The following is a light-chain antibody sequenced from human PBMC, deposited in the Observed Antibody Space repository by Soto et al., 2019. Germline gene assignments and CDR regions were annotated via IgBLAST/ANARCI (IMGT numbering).Light chain of an antibody. CDR2: EGS. V-gene: IGLV2-23*01. CDR3: CSYAGSSTWF. CDR1: SSDVGSYNF. Sequence: QSVLTQPASVSGSPGQSITISCTGTSSDVGSYNFVSWYQQHPGKAPKVMIYEGSKRPSGVSNRFSGSKSGNTASLTISGLQAEDEAEYYCCSYAGSSTWFFGTGTKLTVL. J-gene: IGLJ1*01.